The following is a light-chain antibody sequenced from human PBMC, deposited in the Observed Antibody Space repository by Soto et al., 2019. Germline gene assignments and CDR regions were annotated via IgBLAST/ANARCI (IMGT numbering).Light chain of an antibody. CDR3: QQYNNWPPWT. J-gene: IGKJ1*01. V-gene: IGKV3D-15*01. CDR2: GAS. CDR1: QTVSSS. Sequence: EIVLTQSPGTLSLSPGERATLSCRASQTVSSSSLAWYQQKPGQAPRLLIFGASTRAAGFPDRFSGSGSGTEFTLTISSLQSEDFAVYYCQQYNNWPPWTFGQGTKVDI.